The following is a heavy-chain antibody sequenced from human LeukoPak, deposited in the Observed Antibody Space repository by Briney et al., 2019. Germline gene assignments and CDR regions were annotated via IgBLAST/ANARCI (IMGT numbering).Heavy chain of an antibody. CDR2: ISYDGSNK. CDR3: ARDPRGPYYDFWSGYLSNWFDP. D-gene: IGHD3-3*01. V-gene: IGHV3-30-3*01. Sequence: GGSLRLSCAASGFTFSSYAMHWVRQAPGKGLEWVAVISYDGSNKYYADSVKGRFTISRDNSKNTLYLQMNSLRAEDTAVYYCARDPRGPYYDFWSGYLSNWFDPWGQGTLVTVSS. CDR1: GFTFSSYA. J-gene: IGHJ5*02.